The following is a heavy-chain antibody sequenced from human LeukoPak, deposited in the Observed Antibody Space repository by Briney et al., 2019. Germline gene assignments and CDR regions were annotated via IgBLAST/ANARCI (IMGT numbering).Heavy chain of an antibody. CDR2: IYYSGST. J-gene: IGHJ4*02. CDR1: GGSISSGGYY. V-gene: IGHV4-31*03. Sequence: SETLSLTCTVSGGSISSGGYYWSWIRQHPGKGLEWSGYIYYSGSTYYNPSLKRRVTISVDTSKTQFSLKLSPVTAADTAVYYCARRGYSYGYFDYWGQGTLVTVSS. D-gene: IGHD5-18*01. CDR3: ARRGYSYGYFDY.